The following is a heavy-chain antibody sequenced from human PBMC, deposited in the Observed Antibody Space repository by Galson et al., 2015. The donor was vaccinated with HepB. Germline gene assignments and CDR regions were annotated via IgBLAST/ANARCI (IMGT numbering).Heavy chain of an antibody. CDR3: AKTGGAVAAY. CDR1: GFSFSSYS. D-gene: IGHD6-19*01. J-gene: IGHJ4*02. V-gene: IGHV3-48*02. Sequence: SLRLSCAVSGFSFSSYSMNWVRQAPGKGLEWISYISSTSGTIYYAESVKGRFTISRDNAKNSLYLQVDSLRDEDTAVYYCAKTGGAVAAYWGQGTLVTVSS. CDR2: ISSTSGTI.